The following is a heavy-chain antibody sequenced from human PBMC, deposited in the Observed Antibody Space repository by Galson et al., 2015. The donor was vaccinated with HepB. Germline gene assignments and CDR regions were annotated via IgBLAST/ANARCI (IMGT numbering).Heavy chain of an antibody. CDR2: ICTTSDNK. J-gene: IGHJ4*02. CDR1: GFTFSSYT. V-gene: IGHV3-48*01. D-gene: IGHD1-26*01. CDR3: TRIALSGSYWYFDY. Sequence: SLRLSCAVSGFTFSSYTMNWVRQAPGKGLEWISYICTTSDNKFSADSVKGRFIISRDNAKNLLYLQMNSLRAEDTAVYYCTRIALSGSYWYFDYWGQGSLVTVSS.